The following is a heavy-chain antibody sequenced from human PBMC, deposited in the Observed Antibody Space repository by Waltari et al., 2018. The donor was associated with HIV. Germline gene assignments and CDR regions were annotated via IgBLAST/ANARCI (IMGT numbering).Heavy chain of an antibody. V-gene: IGHV3-30-3*01. D-gene: IGHD2-2*01. CDR3: AREGDCFSNRCSGGLMSY. J-gene: IGHJ4*02. CDR2: ISFDGDNK. Sequence: QVQLVESGGGAVTLVGHLKLSCAACGLPFRQYYINSYSQAPGKGLWWVAIISFDGDNKKYADSVRGRFTVSRDNSNNTLYLQMNSLRPGDTALYYCAREGDCFSNRCSGGLMSYWGQGTLVSVSS. CDR1: GLPFRQYY.